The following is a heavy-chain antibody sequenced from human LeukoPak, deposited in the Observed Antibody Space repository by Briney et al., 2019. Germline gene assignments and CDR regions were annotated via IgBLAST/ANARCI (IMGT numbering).Heavy chain of an antibody. V-gene: IGHV1-69*13. CDR2: IIPIFGPA. CDR3: ARSRYGDYEANWFDP. J-gene: IGHJ5*02. CDR1: GGTFSGYA. Sequence: SVKVSCKASGGTFSGYAISWVRQAPGQGLEWMGGIIPIFGPANYAQKFQGRVTITADESTSTAYMELSSLRSEDTAVYYCARSRYGDYEANWFDPWGQGTLVTVSS. D-gene: IGHD4-17*01.